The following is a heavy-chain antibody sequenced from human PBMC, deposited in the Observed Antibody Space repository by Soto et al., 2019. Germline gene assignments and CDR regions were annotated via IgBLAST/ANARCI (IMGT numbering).Heavy chain of an antibody. D-gene: IGHD6-13*01. Sequence: GGSLRLSCAASGFTFSSYAMSWVRQAPRKGLEWVSAISGSGGSTYYADSVKGRFTISRDNSKNTLYLQMNSLRAEDTAVYYCAKFGDGSSWYRPAGAFDIWGQGTMVTVSS. J-gene: IGHJ3*02. CDR2: ISGSGGST. CDR1: GFTFSSYA. V-gene: IGHV3-23*01. CDR3: AKFGDGSSWYRPAGAFDI.